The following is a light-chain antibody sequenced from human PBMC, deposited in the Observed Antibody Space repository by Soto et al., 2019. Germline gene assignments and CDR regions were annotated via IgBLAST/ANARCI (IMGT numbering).Light chain of an antibody. CDR1: SSNIGAGCD. Sequence: QSVLTQPPSVSGAPGQRVTMSCTGSSSNIGAGCDVHWYQHLPGTAPKLLICGNTNRPSGVPDRFSGSKSGTSASLAITGLQAEDEADYYCQSYDTSLSGPVVFGGGTKLTVL. J-gene: IGLJ2*01. CDR3: QSYDTSLSGPVV. CDR2: GNT. V-gene: IGLV1-40*01.